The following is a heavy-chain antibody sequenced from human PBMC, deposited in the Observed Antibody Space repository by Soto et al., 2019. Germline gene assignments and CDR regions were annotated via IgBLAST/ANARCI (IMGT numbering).Heavy chain of an antibody. V-gene: IGHV1-18*01. J-gene: IGHJ4*02. CDR1: GYTFTSYD. D-gene: IGHD5-12*01. CDR3: ARDSGYSGYDL. CDR2: ISAFNGNT. Sequence: GASVKVSCKGSGYTFTSYDISWLRQAPGQGLEWMGWISAFNGNTNYAQILQGRVTMTTDTSTSTAYMELRSLRSDDTAVYYCARDSGYSGYDLWGQGTLVTVSS.